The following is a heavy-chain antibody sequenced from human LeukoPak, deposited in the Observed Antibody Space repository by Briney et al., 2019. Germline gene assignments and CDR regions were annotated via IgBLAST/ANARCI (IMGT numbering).Heavy chain of an antibody. J-gene: IGHJ4*02. Sequence: GGSLRLSCAASGLTFSSYSVNWVRQAPGKGLEWISYISRSSNTIYYADSVKGRFTISRDNAKNSLFLQMNSLRDENTAVYYCESSSSTGWTGFDYWGQGTLVTVSS. CDR1: GLTFSSYS. V-gene: IGHV3-48*02. D-gene: IGHD6-19*01. CDR3: ESSSSTGWTGFDY. CDR2: ISRSSNTI.